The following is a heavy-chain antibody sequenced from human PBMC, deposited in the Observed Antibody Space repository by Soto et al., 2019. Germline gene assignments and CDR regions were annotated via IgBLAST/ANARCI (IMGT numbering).Heavy chain of an antibody. J-gene: IGHJ4*02. Sequence: QVQLQESGPGLVKPSGTLSLTCAVPGGAISSSKWWSWVRQPPGKGLEWIGEIYQSGSTNYNPSLESRVRMSVDKSRNQFSLKLTSVSAADTAVYYCARASATIAAAAIFDYWGQGTLVTVSS. CDR3: ARASATIAAAAIFDY. CDR2: IYQSGST. CDR1: GGAISSSKW. V-gene: IGHV4-4*02. D-gene: IGHD6-13*01.